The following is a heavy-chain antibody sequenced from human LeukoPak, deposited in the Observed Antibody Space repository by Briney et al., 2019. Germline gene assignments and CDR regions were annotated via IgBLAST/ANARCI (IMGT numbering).Heavy chain of an antibody. CDR3: ARATYSSGPFGY. CDR1: GGSFSGYY. Sequence: SETLSLTCAVFGGSFSGYYWSWIRQPPGKGLEWIGEINHSGSTNYNPSLKSRVTISVDTSKNQVSLKLSSVTAADTAVYYCARATYSSGPFGYWGQGTLVTVSS. D-gene: IGHD6-19*01. J-gene: IGHJ4*02. V-gene: IGHV4-34*01. CDR2: INHSGST.